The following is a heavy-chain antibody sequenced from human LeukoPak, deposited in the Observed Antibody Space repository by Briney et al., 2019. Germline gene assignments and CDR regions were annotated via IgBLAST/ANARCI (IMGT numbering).Heavy chain of an antibody. J-gene: IGHJ5*02. CDR3: ARSITAAGTGWFDP. D-gene: IGHD6-13*01. Sequence: PGGSLRLSCAASGFTFSSNYMSWVRQAPGKGLEWVSVIYSGGSTYYADSVKGRFTISRDNSKNTLYLQMNSLRAEDTAVYYCARSITAAGTGWFDPWGQGTLVTVSS. CDR1: GFTFSSNY. CDR2: IYSGGST. V-gene: IGHV3-66*01.